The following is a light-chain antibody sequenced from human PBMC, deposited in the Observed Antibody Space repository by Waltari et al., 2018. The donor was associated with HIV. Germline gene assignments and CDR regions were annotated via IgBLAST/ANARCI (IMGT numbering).Light chain of an antibody. CDR2: KAS. J-gene: IGKJ2*01. CDR3: QQYHIYPYT. CDR1: QSVRTW. V-gene: IGKV1-5*03. Sequence: DIQMTQSPSTLSAAVGDRVTFTCRASQSVRTWLAWYQQKPGKAPKVLIYKASRLGSGVPSRFSGSQSGTEFTLTISSLQPDDSATYYCQQYHIYPYTFGQGTKLEIK.